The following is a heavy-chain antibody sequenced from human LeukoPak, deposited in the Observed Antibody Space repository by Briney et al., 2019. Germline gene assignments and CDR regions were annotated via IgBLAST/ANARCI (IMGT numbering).Heavy chain of an antibody. CDR2: IKQDGSET. CDR3: ARVGGRYSPLGY. V-gene: IGHV3-7*01. J-gene: IGHJ4*02. CDR1: GFTFGNYW. Sequence: GGSLRLSCVASGFTFGNYWMSWVRQAPGKGLEWVANIKQDGSETYYVDSVKGRFTISRDNAKNSLFLQKNSLRAEDTAVYYCARVGGRYSPLGYWGQGTLVTVSS. D-gene: IGHD3-16*02.